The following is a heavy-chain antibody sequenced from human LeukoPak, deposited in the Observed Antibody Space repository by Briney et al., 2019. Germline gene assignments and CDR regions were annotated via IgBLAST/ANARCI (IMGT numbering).Heavy chain of an antibody. J-gene: IGHJ5*02. CDR2: IIPIFGTA. CDR1: GGTFSSYA. CDR3: ARTYDSSGYYYFNWFDP. V-gene: IGHV1-69*06. D-gene: IGHD3-22*01. Sequence: SVKVSCKASGGTFSSYAISWVRQAPGQGLEWMGGIIPIFGTANYAQKFQGRVTITADKSTSTAYMELSSLRSEDTAVYYCARTYDSSGYYYFNWFDPWGQGTLVAVSS.